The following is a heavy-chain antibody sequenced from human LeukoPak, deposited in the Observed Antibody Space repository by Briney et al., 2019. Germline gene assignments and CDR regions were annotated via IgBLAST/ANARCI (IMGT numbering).Heavy chain of an antibody. D-gene: IGHD2-2*01. CDR3: ARVAHCSSTSCYYHYYYYYMDV. Sequence: GGSLRLSCAASGFTFSSYWMSWVRQAPGKGLEWVANIKQDGSEKYYVDSVKGRFTISRDNAKNSLYLQMNSLRAEDTAVYYCARVAHCSSTSCYYHYYYYYMDVWGKGTTVTISS. CDR2: IKQDGSEK. V-gene: IGHV3-7*01. CDR1: GFTFSSYW. J-gene: IGHJ6*03.